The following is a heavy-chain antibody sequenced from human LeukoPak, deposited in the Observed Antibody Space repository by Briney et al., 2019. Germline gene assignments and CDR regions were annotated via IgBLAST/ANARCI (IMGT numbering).Heavy chain of an antibody. Sequence: GGSLRLSCAASGFTLSTYAMNWVRQAPGKGLEWVAFIRYDGSNKYYADSVKGRFTISRDNSKNTLYLQMNSLRAEDTAVYYCAKDSYYYGSGSYYSAPYYFDYWGQGTLVTVSS. CDR1: GFTLSTYA. CDR3: AKDSYYYGSGSYYSAPYYFDY. D-gene: IGHD3-10*01. CDR2: IRYDGSNK. J-gene: IGHJ4*02. V-gene: IGHV3-30*02.